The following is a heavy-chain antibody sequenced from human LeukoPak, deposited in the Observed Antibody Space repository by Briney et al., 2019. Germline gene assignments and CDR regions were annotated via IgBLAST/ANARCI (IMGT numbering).Heavy chain of an antibody. J-gene: IGHJ4*02. V-gene: IGHV3-23*01. Sequence: GGSLRLSCAASGFTFNNYALTWVRQTPGKGLECVSAISGDGVSPYYADSVRGRFTISRDNSKNTLYLQMNSLRAEDTALYYCAKASGRYHYDSSGYYPPRGNDYWGQGTLVTVSS. CDR3: AKASGRYHYDSSGYYPPRGNDY. D-gene: IGHD3-22*01. CDR2: ISGDGVSP. CDR1: GFTFNNYA.